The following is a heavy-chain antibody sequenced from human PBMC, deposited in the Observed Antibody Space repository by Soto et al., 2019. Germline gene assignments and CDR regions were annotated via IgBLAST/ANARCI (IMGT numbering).Heavy chain of an antibody. V-gene: IGHV4-4*02. CDR3: ARVHAAIVAAYWFDY. D-gene: IGHD5-12*01. Sequence: QVQLQESGPGLVKPSGTLSLTCAVSGGSISSSNWWSWVRQPPGKGLEWIGEINHGGSTNYNPSRKSGVTIXXDXSXXQFALKLSSVTAADTAVYYCARVHAAIVAAYWFDYWGQGTLVTVSS. CDR2: INHGGST. J-gene: IGHJ4*02. CDR1: GGSISSSNW.